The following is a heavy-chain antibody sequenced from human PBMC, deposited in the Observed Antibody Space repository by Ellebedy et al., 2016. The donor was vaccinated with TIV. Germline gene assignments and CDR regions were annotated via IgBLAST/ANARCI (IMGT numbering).Heavy chain of an antibody. D-gene: IGHD6-19*01. CDR3: ARDVWGGGWA. J-gene: IGHJ5*02. V-gene: IGHV3-7*01. Sequence: PGGSLRLSCEASGFTFSRNWISWFRLAPGKGLEWVANIKQDGSEKYYVDSVKGRFTISRDNAKNSVYLQLSSLGAEDTAVYYCARDVWGGGWAWGQGTPVTVSS. CDR2: IKQDGSEK. CDR1: GFTFSRNW.